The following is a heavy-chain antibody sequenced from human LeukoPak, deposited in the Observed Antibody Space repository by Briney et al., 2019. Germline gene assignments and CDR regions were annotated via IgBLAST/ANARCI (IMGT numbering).Heavy chain of an antibody. CDR1: GGSISSSSYY. Sequence: PSETLSLTCTVSGGSISSSSYYWGWIRQPPGKGLEWIGSIYYSGSTYYNPSPKSRVTISVDTSKNQFSLKLSSVTAADTAVYYCARVVAATPIDYWGQGTLVTVSS. V-gene: IGHV4-39*01. CDR2: IYYSGST. D-gene: IGHD2-15*01. J-gene: IGHJ4*02. CDR3: ARVVAATPIDY.